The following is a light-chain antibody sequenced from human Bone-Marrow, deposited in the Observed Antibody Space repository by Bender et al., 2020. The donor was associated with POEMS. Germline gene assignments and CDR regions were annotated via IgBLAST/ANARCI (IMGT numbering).Light chain of an antibody. CDR2: QVS. Sequence: QSALTQPPSASGSLGQSVTISCTGSSTDVGGYNYVSWYQQHPGQAPRLIIYQVSNRPSGVPDRFSGSKSGNTASLTVSGLQADDESDYYCCSYVPEDTSVFGTGTRVTV. CDR1: STDVGGYNY. V-gene: IGLV2-8*01. J-gene: IGLJ1*01. CDR3: CSYVPEDTSV.